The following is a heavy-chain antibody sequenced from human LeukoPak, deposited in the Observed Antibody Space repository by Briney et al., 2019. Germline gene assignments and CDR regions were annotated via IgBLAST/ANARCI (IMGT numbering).Heavy chain of an antibody. D-gene: IGHD3-9*01. J-gene: IGHJ6*03. CDR2: IDYSGRT. V-gene: IGHV4-59*01. Sequence: AETLSLTCTVSAVSISSYYWSWIRQPPGKRLEWIGYIDYSGRTNYNPSLKSRVTISVDTSKNQFSLKLSSVTAADTALYYCARAAEDYDILTGRYNYMDVWGKGTTVTVSS. CDR3: ARAAEDYDILTGRYNYMDV. CDR1: AVSISSYY.